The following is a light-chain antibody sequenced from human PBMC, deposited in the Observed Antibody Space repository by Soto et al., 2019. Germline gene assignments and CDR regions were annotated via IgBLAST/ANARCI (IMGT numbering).Light chain of an antibody. V-gene: IGLV3-21*02. J-gene: IGLJ2*01. Sequence: SYELTQPPSVSVAPGQTARMTCGGTNIGSKSVHWYQQKPGQAPVLVVYDDSDRPAGIRERYSGSNCGNTATLTISRVESGDEGDYYCQVWDSSSDHVVFGGGTKLTVL. CDR2: DDS. CDR1: NIGSKS. CDR3: QVWDSSSDHVV.